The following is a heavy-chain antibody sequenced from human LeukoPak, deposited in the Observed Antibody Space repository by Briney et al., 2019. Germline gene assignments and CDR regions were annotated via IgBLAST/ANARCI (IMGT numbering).Heavy chain of an antibody. Sequence: GESLKISCQGSGYTFTSYWIAWVRQMPGEGLEWMGIIYPGDSDTRYSPSFQGQATISADKSISTAFLQWSSLKASDTAMYYCARHCFGGDCYRDYWGQGTLVTVSS. CDR3: ARHCFGGDCYRDY. CDR1: GYTFTSYW. D-gene: IGHD2-21*02. J-gene: IGHJ4*02. CDR2: IYPGDSDT. V-gene: IGHV5-51*01.